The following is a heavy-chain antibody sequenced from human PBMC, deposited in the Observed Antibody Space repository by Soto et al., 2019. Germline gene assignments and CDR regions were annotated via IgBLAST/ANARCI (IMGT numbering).Heavy chain of an antibody. CDR1: GFTFSSYA. J-gene: IGHJ6*02. CDR3: AKSIVVGNYYYYGMDV. CDR2: ISGSGGST. V-gene: IGHV3-23*01. Sequence: GGSLRLSCAASGFTFSSYAMSWGRQAPGKGLEWVSAISGSGGSTYYADSVKGRFTISRDNSKNTLYLQMNSLRAEDTAVYYCAKSIVVGNYYYYGMDVWGQGTTVTVSS. D-gene: IGHD3-22*01.